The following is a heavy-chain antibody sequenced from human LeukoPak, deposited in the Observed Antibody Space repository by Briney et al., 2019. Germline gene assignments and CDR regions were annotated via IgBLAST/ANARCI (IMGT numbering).Heavy chain of an antibody. CDR2: IDPSDSYT. D-gene: IGHD6-13*01. V-gene: IGHV5-10-1*01. Sequence: GESLKISCKGSGYSFTSYWISWVRQMPGKGLEWMGRIDPSDSYTNYSPSFQGHVTISADKSISTAYLQWSSLTASDTAMYYCARRASNSSWSNDAFDIWGQGTMVTVSS. J-gene: IGHJ3*02. CDR3: ARRASNSSWSNDAFDI. CDR1: GYSFTSYW.